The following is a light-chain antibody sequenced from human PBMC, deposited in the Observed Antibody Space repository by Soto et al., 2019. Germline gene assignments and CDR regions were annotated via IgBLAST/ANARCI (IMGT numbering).Light chain of an antibody. Sequence: QSALTQPRSVSGSPGQSVTISCTGTSSDVGDHTYVSWYQQHPDKAPKVMIYDVSKRPSGVHDRFSGSKSGNTASLTISGIQAEDEDDYYCCSYAGSYSLYVFGTGTKVTVL. CDR3: CSYAGSYSLYV. CDR2: DVS. J-gene: IGLJ1*01. CDR1: SSDVGDHTY. V-gene: IGLV2-11*01.